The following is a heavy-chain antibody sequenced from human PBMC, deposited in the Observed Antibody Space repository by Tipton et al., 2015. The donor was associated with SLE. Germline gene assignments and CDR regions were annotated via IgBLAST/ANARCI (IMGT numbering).Heavy chain of an antibody. J-gene: IGHJ2*01. D-gene: IGHD3-22*01. Sequence: TLSLTCFVSGDSITSDIYYWGWIRQPPGKGLEWIGSVYDSGTTHHNPSLKSRVTMSVDTSKTQFSLKLGSLTAADTAVYYCARVVTVGAAHYYDIDVWGRGTLVTVSS. V-gene: IGHV4-39*07. CDR2: VYDSGTT. CDR1: GDSITSDIYY. CDR3: ARVVTVGAAHYYDIDV.